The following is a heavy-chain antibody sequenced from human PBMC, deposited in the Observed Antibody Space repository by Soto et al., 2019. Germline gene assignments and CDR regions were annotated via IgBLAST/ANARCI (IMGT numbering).Heavy chain of an antibody. D-gene: IGHD2-21*02. CDR3: VRDNYCGADCYSGIFDY. Sequence: GGSLRLSCAVSGFTFSDYYMSWIRQAPGKGLEWVSYISGSGTTIYYADSVRGRFTISRDNTKNSLYLQMNSLRAEDTAVYYCVRDNYCGADCYSGIFDYWGQGNPVTVSS. J-gene: IGHJ4*02. CDR1: GFTFSDYY. CDR2: ISGSGTTI. V-gene: IGHV3-11*01.